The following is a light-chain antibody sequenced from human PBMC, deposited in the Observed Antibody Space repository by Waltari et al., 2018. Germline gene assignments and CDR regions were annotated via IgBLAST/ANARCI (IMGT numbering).Light chain of an antibody. Sequence: IVLTQSPASLSLSPGERAPLSCRASQRISIHLAWYQPRPGHAPTLLIYDAPNRSHGSTAKFSSSGSWTKFFLTITSRVPDEYAVDYYQQRSDWPPRTTFGPGTKVEIK. CDR3: QQRSDWPPRTT. J-gene: IGKJ3*01. CDR2: DAP. CDR1: QRISIH. V-gene: IGKV3-11*01.